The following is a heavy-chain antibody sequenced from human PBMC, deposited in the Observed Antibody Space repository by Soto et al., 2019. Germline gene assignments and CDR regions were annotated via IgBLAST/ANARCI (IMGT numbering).Heavy chain of an antibody. CDR2: IYHSGST. CDR3: ARHNYGSGSPYFDY. Sequence: TLSVKWGVAGGSIISGGYSRSWIRQPPGKGLEWIGYIYHSGSTNYNPSLKSRVTISVDTSKNQFSLKLNSMTAADTAVYYCARHNYGSGSPYFDYWGQGTLDPVSS. D-gene: IGHD3-10*01. V-gene: IGHV4-30-2*01. J-gene: IGHJ4*02. CDR1: GGSIISGGYS.